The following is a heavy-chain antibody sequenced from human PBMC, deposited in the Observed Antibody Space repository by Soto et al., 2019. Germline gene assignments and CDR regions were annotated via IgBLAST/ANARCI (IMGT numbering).Heavy chain of an antibody. J-gene: IGHJ5*02. CDR3: AREGSIAARPAWFDP. CDR1: GYTFTSYA. D-gene: IGHD6-6*01. V-gene: IGHV1-3*01. CDR2: INAGNGNT. Sequence: ASVKVSCKASGYTFTSYAMHWLRQAPGQRLEWMGWINAGNGNTKYSQKFQGRVTITRDTSASTAYMELSSLRSEDTAVYYCAREGSIAARPAWFDPWGQGTLVTVSS.